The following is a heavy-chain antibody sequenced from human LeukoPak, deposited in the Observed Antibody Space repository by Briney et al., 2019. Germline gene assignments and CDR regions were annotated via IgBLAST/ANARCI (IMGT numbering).Heavy chain of an antibody. CDR3: AREAAAPSVWFDP. CDR1: GGSISSSNW. D-gene: IGHD6-13*01. CDR2: IYHSETT. Sequence: SETLSLTCAVSGGSISSSNWWSWVRQPPGKGLEWIGEIYHSETTNYNPSLKSRVTISVDKSKNQFSLKLTSVTAADTAVYYCAREAAAPSVWFDPWGQGTLVTVSS. J-gene: IGHJ5*02. V-gene: IGHV4-4*02.